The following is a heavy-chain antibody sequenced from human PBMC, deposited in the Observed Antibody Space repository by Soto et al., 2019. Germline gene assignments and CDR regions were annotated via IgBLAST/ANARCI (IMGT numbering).Heavy chain of an antibody. CDR2: INPNSGGT. Sequence: QVQLVQSGAEVKKPGASVKVSCKASGYTFTGYYMHWVRQAPGQGLEWMGWINPNSGGTNYAQKFQGWVTMTRDTSISTAYMELSRLRSADTAVYYCAREADYGYTKYYCYGMDVWGQGTTVTVSS. CDR1: GYTFTGYY. V-gene: IGHV1-2*04. D-gene: IGHD5-18*01. J-gene: IGHJ6*02. CDR3: AREADYGYTKYYCYGMDV.